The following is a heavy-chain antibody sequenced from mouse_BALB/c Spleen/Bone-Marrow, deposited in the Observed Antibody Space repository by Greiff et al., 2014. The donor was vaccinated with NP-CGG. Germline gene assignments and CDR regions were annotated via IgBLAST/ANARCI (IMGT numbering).Heavy chain of an antibody. J-gene: IGHJ1*01. CDR2: IRNKANGYTT. V-gene: IGHV7-3*02. Sequence: VQLQQSGGGLVQPGGSLRLSCATSGFTFTDYYMSWVRQPPGKALEWLGFIRNKANGYTTEYCASVKGRFTISRDNSQSILYLQMNTLRAEDSATYYCARDEKVRIYWYFDVWGAGTPVTVSS. D-gene: IGHD2-14*01. CDR1: GFTFTDYY. CDR3: ARDEKVRIYWYFDV.